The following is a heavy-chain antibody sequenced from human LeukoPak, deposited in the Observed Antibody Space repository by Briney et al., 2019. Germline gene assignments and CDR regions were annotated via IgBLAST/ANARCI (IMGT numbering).Heavy chain of an antibody. CDR3: ARDVSAGGTNWFDP. CDR1: GYTFTGYY. D-gene: IGHD3-16*01. Sequence: ASVKVSCKASGYTFTGYYIHWVRQAPGQGLEWMGWINPNSGGPNYAQKFQGRVTMTRDTSISTAYMEMSSVRSDDTAVYYCARDVSAGGTNWFDPWGQGTLVTVSS. J-gene: IGHJ5*02. CDR2: INPNSGGP. V-gene: IGHV1-2*02.